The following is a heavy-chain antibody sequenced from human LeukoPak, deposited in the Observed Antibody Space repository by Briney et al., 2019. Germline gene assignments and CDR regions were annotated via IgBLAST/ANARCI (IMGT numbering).Heavy chain of an antibody. J-gene: IGHJ4*02. CDR2: ISAYNGNT. D-gene: IGHD1-26*01. CDR3: ARDSAGSGTLDY. V-gene: IGHV1-18*01. CDR1: GYTFASYG. Sequence: ASVKVSCKASGYTFASYGISWVRQAPGQGLEWMGWISAYNGNTNYEQKLLGRVTMTTDTSTSTAYMELRSLRSDDTAVYYCARDSAGSGTLDYWGQGTLVTVSS.